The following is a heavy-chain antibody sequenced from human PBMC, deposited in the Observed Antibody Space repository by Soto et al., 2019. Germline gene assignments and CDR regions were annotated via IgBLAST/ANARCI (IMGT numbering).Heavy chain of an antibody. V-gene: IGHV3-74*01. J-gene: IGHJ4*02. CDR1: GFTFNTHW. D-gene: IGHD1-26*01. CDR2: IYFDGITT. Sequence: LRLSCTASGFTFNTHWMHWVRQAPGKGLLWVSRIYFDGITTTYADYVKGRLTVSRDNAKNTVYLHVNTLRDEDTAVYYCASGGAMGVDYWGKGTLVTVSS. CDR3: ASGGAMGVDY.